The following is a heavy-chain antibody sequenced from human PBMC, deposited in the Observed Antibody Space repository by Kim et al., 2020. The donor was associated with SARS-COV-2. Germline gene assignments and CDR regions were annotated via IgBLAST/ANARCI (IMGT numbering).Heavy chain of an antibody. CDR3: ARGGRLGSFDY. CDR2: IKQDGSEK. D-gene: IGHD7-27*01. J-gene: IGHJ4*02. Sequence: GGSLRLSCAASGFIFSSYWMSWVRQAPGKGLEWVANIKQDGSEKNYVDSVKGRFTISRDNAKNSLYLQMNSLRAEDTAVYYCARGGRLGSFDYWGQGTL. CDR1: GFIFSSYW. V-gene: IGHV3-7*01.